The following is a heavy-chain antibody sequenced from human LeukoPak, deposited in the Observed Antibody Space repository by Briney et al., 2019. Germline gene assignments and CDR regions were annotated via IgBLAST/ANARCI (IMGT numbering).Heavy chain of an antibody. V-gene: IGHV3-23*01. J-gene: IGHJ3*02. CDR1: GFTFSAYA. CDR2: ISASGDYT. D-gene: IGHD4-17*01. Sequence: GGSLRLSCAASGFTFSAYAVIWVRQAPGKGLEWVSAISASGDYTHYADSVKGRFDISRDNSKNTEYLQMSSLRAEDAAIYYCAKDPNGDYVGAFDSWGQGTTVIVSS. CDR3: AKDPNGDYVGAFDS.